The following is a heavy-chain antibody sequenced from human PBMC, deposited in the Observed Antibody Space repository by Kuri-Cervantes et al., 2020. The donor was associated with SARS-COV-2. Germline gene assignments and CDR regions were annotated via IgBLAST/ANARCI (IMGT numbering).Heavy chain of an antibody. CDR1: GYTFTGYY. CDR3: AREGLVTAYYYYMDV. D-gene: IGHD5-18*01. CDR2: INPNSGGT. Sequence: ASVKVSCKASGYTFTGYYMHWVRQAPGQGLDWMGWINPNSGGTNYAQKFQGRVTMSVDTSKNQFSLKLSSVTAADTAVYYCAREGLVTAYYYYMDVWGKGTTVTVSS. V-gene: IGHV1-2*02. J-gene: IGHJ6*03.